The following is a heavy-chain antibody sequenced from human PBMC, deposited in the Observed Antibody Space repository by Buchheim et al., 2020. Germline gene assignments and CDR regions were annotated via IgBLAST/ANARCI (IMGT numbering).Heavy chain of an antibody. J-gene: IGHJ4*02. CDR3: ARERWGSRAFDY. V-gene: IGHV4-34*01. Sequence: QVQLQQWGAGLLKPSETLSLTCAVYGGSFSGYYWSWIRQPPGKGLEWIGEINHSGSTNYNPSLKSRVTISVDTSKNQFSMKLSSVTAADTAVYYCARERWGSRAFDYWGQGTL. D-gene: IGHD2-21*01. CDR2: INHSGST. CDR1: GGSFSGYY.